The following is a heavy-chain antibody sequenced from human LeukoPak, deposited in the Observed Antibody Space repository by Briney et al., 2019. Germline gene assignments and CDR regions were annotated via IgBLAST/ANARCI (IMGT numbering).Heavy chain of an antibody. D-gene: IGHD2-2*01. J-gene: IGHJ5*02. CDR1: GFTFSNSW. CDR3: ARAGGPPTAMGFDP. CDR2: INTDGNIM. Sequence: GGSLRLSCAASGFTFSNSWMHWVRQTPGKGPVWVSCINTDGNIMRYADSVKGRFTISRDNAKNTLYLRMNSLRVEDTAVYYCARAGGPPTAMGFDPWGQGSLVSVST. V-gene: IGHV3-74*01.